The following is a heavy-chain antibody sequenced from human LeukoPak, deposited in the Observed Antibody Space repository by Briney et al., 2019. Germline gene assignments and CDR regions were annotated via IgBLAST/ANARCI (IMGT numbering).Heavy chain of an antibody. J-gene: IGHJ4*02. CDR2: INQDGSEK. Sequence: GGSLRLSCAASKCTFSVYWMSWVRQAPGKGLEWVGNINQDGSEKYHVDTVKGRFSISRDNAKNSLFLQMNSLRDEDTAVYFCARSHRSFASGSGDYWGQGTLVTVSS. V-gene: IGHV3-7*05. CDR1: KCTFSVYW. CDR3: ARSHRSFASGSGDY. D-gene: IGHD3-10*01.